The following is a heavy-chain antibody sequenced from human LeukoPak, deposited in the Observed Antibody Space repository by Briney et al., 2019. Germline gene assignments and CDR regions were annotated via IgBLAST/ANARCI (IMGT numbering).Heavy chain of an antibody. CDR1: GGSISSGGYS. CDR2: IYYSGST. J-gene: IGHJ4*02. CDR3: XRGDSSSYPLDY. D-gene: IGHD6-6*01. V-gene: IGHV4-30-4*07. Sequence: PSQTLSLTCAVSGGSISSGGYSWSWIRQPPGKGLEWIGYIYYSGSTYYNPSLKSRVTISVDTSKNQFSLKLSSVTAADTAVYYXXRGDSSSYPLDYWGQGTLVTVSS.